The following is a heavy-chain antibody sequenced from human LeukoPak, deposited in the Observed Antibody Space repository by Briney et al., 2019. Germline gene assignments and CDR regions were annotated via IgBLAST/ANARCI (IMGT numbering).Heavy chain of an antibody. D-gene: IGHD2-15*01. CDR3: TRHQGAGGSGIDY. CDR1: GFTFSSYS. Sequence: GGSLRLSCAASGFTFSSYSMNWVRQAPGKGLEWVSSISSSSSYIYYADSVKGRFTISRDNAKNSLYLQMNSLKTEDTAVYYCTRHQGAGGSGIDYWGQGTLVTVSS. J-gene: IGHJ4*02. CDR2: ISSSSSYI. V-gene: IGHV3-21*04.